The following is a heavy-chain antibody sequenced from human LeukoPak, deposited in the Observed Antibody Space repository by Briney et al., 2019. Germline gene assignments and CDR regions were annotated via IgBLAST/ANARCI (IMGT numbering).Heavy chain of an antibody. Sequence: SETLSLTCTVSGGSISSYYWSWIRQPAGKGLEWIGRIYTSGSTNYNPSLKSRVTMSVDTSKNQFSLKLSSVTAADTAVYYCARAPYYYDSSTHYYYYYGMDVWGQGTTVTVSS. J-gene: IGHJ6*02. V-gene: IGHV4-4*07. CDR1: GGSISSYY. CDR2: IYTSGST. D-gene: IGHD3-22*01. CDR3: ARAPYYYDSSTHYYYYYGMDV.